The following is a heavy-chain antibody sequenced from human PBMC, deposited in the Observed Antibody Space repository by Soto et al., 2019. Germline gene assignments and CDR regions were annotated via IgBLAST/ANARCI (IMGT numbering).Heavy chain of an antibody. J-gene: IGHJ5*02. Sequence: SETLSLTCTVSGGSISSSSYYWGWIRQPPGKGLEWIGSIYYSGSTYYNPSLKSRVTISVDTSKNQFSLKLSSVTAADTAVYYCASEGIAASGTSYNWFDPWGQGNLVTVSS. V-gene: IGHV4-39*01. CDR2: IYYSGST. CDR3: ASEGIAASGTSYNWFDP. CDR1: GGSISSSSYY. D-gene: IGHD6-13*01.